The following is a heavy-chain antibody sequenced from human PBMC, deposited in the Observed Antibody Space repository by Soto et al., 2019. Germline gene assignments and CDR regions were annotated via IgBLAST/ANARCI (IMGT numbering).Heavy chain of an antibody. V-gene: IGHV5-10-1*01. D-gene: IGHD6-6*01. CDR3: ASLSSRPGYYYGMDV. CDR2: IDPSDSYT. J-gene: IGHJ6*02. Sequence: LGESLKISCKGPGYSFTSYWISWVRQMPGKGLEWMGRIDPSDSYTNYSPSFQGHVTISAGKSISTAYLQWSSLKASDTAMYYCASLSSRPGYYYGMDVWGQGTTVTVSS. CDR1: GYSFTSYW.